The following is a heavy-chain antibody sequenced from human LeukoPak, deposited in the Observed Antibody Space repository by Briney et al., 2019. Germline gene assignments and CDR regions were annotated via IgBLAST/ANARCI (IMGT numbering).Heavy chain of an antibody. CDR3: AREGYSYGSYVDY. Sequence: SETLSLTCAVYGGSFSGYYWSWIRQPPGKGLEWIGEINHSGSTNYNPSLKSRVTMSVDTSKNQFSLKLSSVTAADTAVYYCAREGYSYGSYVDYWGQGTLVTVSS. CDR2: INHSGST. CDR1: GGSFSGYY. D-gene: IGHD5-18*01. J-gene: IGHJ4*02. V-gene: IGHV4-34*01.